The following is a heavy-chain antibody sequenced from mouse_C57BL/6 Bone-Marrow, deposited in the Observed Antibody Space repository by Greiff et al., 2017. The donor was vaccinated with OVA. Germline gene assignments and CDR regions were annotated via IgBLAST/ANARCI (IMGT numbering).Heavy chain of an antibody. CDR3: SEDSAVYYCAWNPYGKGAY. CDR1: YTFSRRVH. J-gene: IGHJ3*01. V-gene: IGHV1-87*01. D-gene: IGHD2-1*01. Sequence: QVQLQQSGPELARPWASVKISCQAFYTFSRRVHFAIRDTNYWMQWGKQRPGQGLEWIGGIYPGKGDTSYNQKYKGKATLTADKSSSTAYMQLSSLTSEDSAVYYCAWNPYGKGAYWGQGTLVTVSA. CDR2: GQGLEWIG.